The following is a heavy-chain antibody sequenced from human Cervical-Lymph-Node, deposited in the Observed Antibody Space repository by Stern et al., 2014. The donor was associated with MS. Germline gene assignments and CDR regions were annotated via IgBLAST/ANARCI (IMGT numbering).Heavy chain of an antibody. CDR2: ISVNGLDT. CDR1: GFIFTHSA. CDR3: GVAGNY. J-gene: IGHJ4*02. V-gene: IGHV3-23*04. Sequence: EVQLVESGGDLVQPGGSLRLSCAGSGFIFTHSAMNWVRQAPRKGLEWVSGISVNGLDTHYADSVKGRFTISRDTSTHTLYLQMNSLRADDTAVYYCGVAGNYWGQGTLVTVSS. D-gene: IGHD1-1*01.